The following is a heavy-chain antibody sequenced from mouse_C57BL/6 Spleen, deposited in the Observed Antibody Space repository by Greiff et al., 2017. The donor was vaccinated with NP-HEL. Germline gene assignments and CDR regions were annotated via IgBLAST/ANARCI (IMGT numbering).Heavy chain of an antibody. D-gene: IGHD2-4*01. J-gene: IGHJ3*01. CDR2: ISSGSCTI. Sequence: EVQGVESGGGLVKPGGSLKLSCAASGFTFSDYGMHWVRQAPEKGLEWVAYISSGSCTIYYADTVKGRFTISRDNAKNTLFQRMTSLRAEDAAMYYCARRDYDFAYWGQGTLVTVSA. V-gene: IGHV5-17*01. CDR1: GFTFSDYG. CDR3: ARRDYDFAY.